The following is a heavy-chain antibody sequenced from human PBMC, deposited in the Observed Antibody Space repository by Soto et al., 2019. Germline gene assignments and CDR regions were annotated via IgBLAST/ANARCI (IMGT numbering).Heavy chain of an antibody. CDR2: ISWNSGSI. Sequence: SLRLSCAASGFIFSDYNMNWVRQAPGKGLEWVSGISWNSGSIGYADSVKGRFTISRDNAKNSLYLQMNSLRAEDTALYYCAKGAYCSGGSCYSDFDYWGQGTLVTVSS. J-gene: IGHJ4*02. V-gene: IGHV3-9*01. D-gene: IGHD2-15*01. CDR3: AKGAYCSGGSCYSDFDY. CDR1: GFIFSDYN.